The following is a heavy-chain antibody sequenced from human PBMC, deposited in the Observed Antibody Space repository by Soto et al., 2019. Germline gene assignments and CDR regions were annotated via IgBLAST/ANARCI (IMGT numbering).Heavy chain of an antibody. CDR1: GFTFSTYA. Sequence: EVQLLESGGGLVQPGGSLRLSCAASGFTFSTYAMSWVRQAPGKGLEWVSGISRSGGSTYYADSVKGRFTISRDNSKNKLYLQMNSLRAEDTALYYCAKDGGPRGSTDWYFDLWGRGTLVTVSS. D-gene: IGHD2-15*01. V-gene: IGHV3-23*01. J-gene: IGHJ2*01. CDR3: AKDGGPRGSTDWYFDL. CDR2: ISRSGGST.